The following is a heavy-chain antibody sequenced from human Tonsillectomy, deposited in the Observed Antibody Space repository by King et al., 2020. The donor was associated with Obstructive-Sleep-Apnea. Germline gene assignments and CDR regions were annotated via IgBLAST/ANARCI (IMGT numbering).Heavy chain of an antibody. CDR3: AKYQGGPQLEYYFDY. Sequence: VQLVESGGGVVQPGRSLRLSCAASGFTFSSYGMHWVRQAPGKGLEWVAVISYAGSNKYYADSVKGRFTISRDNSKNTLYLQMNSLRPEDTALYYCAKYQGGPQLEYYFDYWGHGTRVTVSS. J-gene: IGHJ4*01. V-gene: IGHV3-30*18. CDR1: GFTFSSYG. D-gene: IGHD1-1*01. CDR2: ISYAGSNK.